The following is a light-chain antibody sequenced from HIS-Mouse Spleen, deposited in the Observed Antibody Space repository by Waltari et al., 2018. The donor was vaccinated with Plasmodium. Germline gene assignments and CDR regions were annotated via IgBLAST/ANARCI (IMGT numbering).Light chain of an antibody. CDR2: EVS. CDR1: SSAVGGYNY. V-gene: IGLV2-8*01. Sequence: QSALPQPPSASGSPGHSVTISCTATSSAVGGYNYVSWSQQHPGKAPTLMIYEVSKRPSGVPDRFSGSKSGNTASLTVSGLQAEDEADYYCSSYAGSNNLVFGGGTKLTVL. J-gene: IGLJ2*01. CDR3: SSYAGSNNLV.